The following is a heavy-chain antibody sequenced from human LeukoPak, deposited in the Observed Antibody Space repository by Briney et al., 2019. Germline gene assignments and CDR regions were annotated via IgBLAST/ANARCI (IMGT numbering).Heavy chain of an antibody. J-gene: IGHJ4*02. D-gene: IGHD5-18*01. Sequence: GESLKISCKGSGYSFTSYWIGWVRQMPGKGLEWMGIIYPGDSDTRYSPSFQGQVTISADKSISTAYLQWSSLKASDTAMYYCARLSDTAIGMLGTSLDYWGQGTLVTVSS. CDR3: ARLSDTAIGMLGTSLDY. CDR1: GYSFTSYW. CDR2: IYPGDSDT. V-gene: IGHV5-51*01.